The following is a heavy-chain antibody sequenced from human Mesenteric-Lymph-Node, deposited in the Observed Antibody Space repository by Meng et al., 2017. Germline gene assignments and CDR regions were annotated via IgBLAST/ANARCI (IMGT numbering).Heavy chain of an antibody. CDR3: AKDLGGYSSAWYDY. Sequence: GGSLRLSCTASGFTFSIYAMTWVRQAPGKGLEWVSTINDNGDSTYYADSVKGRFTISRDNSKNTLSLQMISLSDEDTAVYYCAKDLGGYSSAWYDYWGQGTLVTVSS. V-gene: IGHV3-23*01. J-gene: IGHJ4*02. CDR2: INDNGDST. CDR1: GFTFSIYA. D-gene: IGHD6-19*01.